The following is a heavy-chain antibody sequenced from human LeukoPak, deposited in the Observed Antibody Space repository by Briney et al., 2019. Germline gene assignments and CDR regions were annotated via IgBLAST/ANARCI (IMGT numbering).Heavy chain of an antibody. CDR2: IYPGDSDT. CDR3: ARLPGYCSSTSCYAAFDY. CDR1: GYSFTSYW. D-gene: IGHD2-2*03. Sequence: GESLKISCKGSGYSFTSYWIGWVRQMPGKGLEWMGIIYPGDSDTRYSPSFQGQVTISADKSISTAYLQWSSLKASDTATYYCARLPGYCSSTSCYAAFDYWGQGTLVTVSS. J-gene: IGHJ4*02. V-gene: IGHV5-51*01.